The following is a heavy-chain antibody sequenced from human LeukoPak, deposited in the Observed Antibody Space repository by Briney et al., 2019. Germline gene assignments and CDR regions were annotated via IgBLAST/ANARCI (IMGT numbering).Heavy chain of an antibody. J-gene: IGHJ4*02. CDR3: AKDFDRSSWYFDY. V-gene: IGHV3-23*01. CDR2: LTASGGST. Sequence: PGGSLRLSCATSGFTFSTYAMTWVRQAPGKGLEWVSTLTASGGSTDYADSVKGRFTMSRDNSKNTLYLQMNNLRAEDTAVYYCAKDFDRSSWYFDYWGQGTLVTVSS. CDR1: GFTFSTYA. D-gene: IGHD3-22*01.